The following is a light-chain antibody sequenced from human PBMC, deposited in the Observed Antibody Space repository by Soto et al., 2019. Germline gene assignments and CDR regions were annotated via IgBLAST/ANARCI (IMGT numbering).Light chain of an antibody. Sequence: DIPMTQSPSSLSASVGDRGTITCRASQGISNYLAWYQKKPGKVPKLLIYAASTLQSGVQSRFSGSGSGTDFTLTISSLQPEDVATYCCQKYNSAPRTFGQGTKVEIK. CDR2: AAS. CDR1: QGISNY. J-gene: IGKJ1*01. V-gene: IGKV1-27*01. CDR3: QKYNSAPRT.